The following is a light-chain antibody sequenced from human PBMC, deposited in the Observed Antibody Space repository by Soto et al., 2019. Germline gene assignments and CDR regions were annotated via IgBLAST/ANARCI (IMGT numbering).Light chain of an antibody. Sequence: DIVMTQSPDSLAVSLGERATINCKSSQSVLYSSNNKNYLAWYQQKPGQPPKALIYWESTRESGVPDQFSGSGSGTDFTLTISSLQAEDVAVYYCQQYYTTPWTFCQGTKVEIK. J-gene: IGKJ1*01. CDR3: QQYYTTPWT. CDR2: WES. CDR1: QSVLYSSNNKNY. V-gene: IGKV4-1*01.